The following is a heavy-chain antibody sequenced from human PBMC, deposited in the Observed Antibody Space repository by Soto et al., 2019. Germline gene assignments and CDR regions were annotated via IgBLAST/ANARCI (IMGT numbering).Heavy chain of an antibody. V-gene: IGHV3-23*01. J-gene: IGHJ6*02. CDR3: AKDPPFGYYYYYGMDV. CDR1: GFTFSSST. CDR2: IIDSGGYT. D-gene: IGHD3-10*01. Sequence: PGGSLRLSCAASGFTFSSSTMNWVRQAPGRGLEWVSAIIDSGGYTYYADSVKGRFTISRDNSKNTLYLQMNSLRAEDTALYYCAKDPPFGYYYYYGMDVWGQGTTVTVSS.